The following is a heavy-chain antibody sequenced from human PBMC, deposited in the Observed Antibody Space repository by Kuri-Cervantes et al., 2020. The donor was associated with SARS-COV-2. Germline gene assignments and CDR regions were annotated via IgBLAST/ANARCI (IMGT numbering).Heavy chain of an antibody. CDR1: GYTFTSYD. J-gene: IGHJ4*02. CDR3: ARGPTPMDFWSGYYEGVFGC. CDR2: MNPNSGNT. D-gene: IGHD3-3*01. V-gene: IGHV1-8*03. Sequence: ASVKVSCKASGYTFTSYDINWVRQATGQGLEWMGWMNPNSGNTGYAQKFQGRVTITRNTSISTAYMELSSLRSEDTAVYYCARGPTPMDFWSGYYEGVFGCWGQGTLVTVSS.